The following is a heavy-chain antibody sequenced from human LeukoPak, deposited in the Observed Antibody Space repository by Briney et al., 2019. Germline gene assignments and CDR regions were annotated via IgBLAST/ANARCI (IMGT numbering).Heavy chain of an antibody. CDR2: IKQDGSET. J-gene: IGHJ4*02. CDR3: VRDGDYIMPPFDY. Sequence: TGGSLRLSCAASGFTFTRYWMSWVRQAPGRGLEWVANIKQDGSETHYVDSVKGRFTISRDNARNLVYLQMNSLRDDDTAVYYCVRDGDYIMPPFDYWGQGILVTVSS. CDR1: GFTFTRYW. D-gene: IGHD4-17*01. V-gene: IGHV3-7*01.